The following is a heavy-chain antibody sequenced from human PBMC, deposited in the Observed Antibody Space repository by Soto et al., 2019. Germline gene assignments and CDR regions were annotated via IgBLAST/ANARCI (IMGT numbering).Heavy chain of an antibody. D-gene: IGHD3-22*01. CDR1: GGTFSSYT. J-gene: IGHJ4*02. CDR3: ARDPYYYDSSGYYWIDY. V-gene: IGHV1-69*08. Sequence: QVQLVQSGAEVKKPGSSVKVSCKASGGTFSSYTISWVRQAPGQGLEWMGRIIPILGIANYAQKFQGRVTITADKSTSSAYMELSSLRSEDTAVYYGARDPYYYDSSGYYWIDYWGQGTLVTVSS. CDR2: IIPILGIA.